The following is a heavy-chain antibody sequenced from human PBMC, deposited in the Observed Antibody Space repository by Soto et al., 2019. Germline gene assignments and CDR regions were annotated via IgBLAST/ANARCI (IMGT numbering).Heavy chain of an antibody. CDR2: IWYDGSNK. Sequence: PRGSLRLSCAASGFTFSSYGMHWVRQAPGKGLEWVAVIWYDGSNKYYADSVKGRFTISRDNSKNTLYLQMNSLRAEDTAVYYCARDDYSNHYYYYYGMDVWGQGTTVTVSS. CDR3: ARDDYSNHYYYYYGMDV. CDR1: GFTFSSYG. V-gene: IGHV3-33*08. D-gene: IGHD4-4*01. J-gene: IGHJ6*02.